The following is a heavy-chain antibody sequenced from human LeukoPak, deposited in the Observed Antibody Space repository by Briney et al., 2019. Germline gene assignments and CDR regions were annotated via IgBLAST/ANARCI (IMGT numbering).Heavy chain of an antibody. CDR3: ARLKYYYDSSGLFQH. CDR1: GFTFSSYS. CDR2: ISSSSSYI. Sequence: GGSLRLSCAASGFTFSSYSMNWVRQAPGKGLEWVSSISSSSSYIYYADSVKGRFTISRDNAKNSLYLQMNSLRAEDTAVYYCARLKYYYDSSGLFQHWGQGTLVTVSS. D-gene: IGHD3-22*01. V-gene: IGHV3-21*01. J-gene: IGHJ1*01.